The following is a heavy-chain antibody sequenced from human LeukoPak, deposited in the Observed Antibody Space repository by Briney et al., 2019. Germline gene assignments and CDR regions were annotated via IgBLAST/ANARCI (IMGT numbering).Heavy chain of an antibody. D-gene: IGHD4/OR15-4a*01. CDR2: ISDDGYGT. J-gene: IGHJ4*02. V-gene: IGHV3-43*02. Sequence: GGSLRLSCAASEFNFDDNVMHWVRQAPGKGLEWVSLISDDGYGTYYADSVKGRFTISRDNSKNSLYLQMNSLRSEDTALYYCATMGPLDYWGQGTLVTVSS. CDR1: EFNFDDNV. CDR3: ATMGPLDY.